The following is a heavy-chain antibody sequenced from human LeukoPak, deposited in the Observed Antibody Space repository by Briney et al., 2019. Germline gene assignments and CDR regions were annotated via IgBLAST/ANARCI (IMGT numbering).Heavy chain of an antibody. D-gene: IGHD3-22*01. V-gene: IGHV4-59*08. Sequence: SETLSLTCTVSGGSITNYYWSWIRQPPGKGLEWIGYIYYSGSINYNPSLKSRVTISVDTSRNQFSLKLSSVTAADTAVYFCARHDGLWDSTGYYGNWGQGTLVTVSS. J-gene: IGHJ4*02. CDR2: IYYSGSI. CDR1: GGSITNYY. CDR3: ARHDGLWDSTGYYGN.